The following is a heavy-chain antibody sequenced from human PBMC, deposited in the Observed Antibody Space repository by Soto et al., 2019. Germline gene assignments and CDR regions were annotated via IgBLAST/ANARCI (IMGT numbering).Heavy chain of an antibody. D-gene: IGHD6-13*01. J-gene: IGHJ4*02. CDR1: GGSISSYF. V-gene: IGHV4-59*01. CDR2: VYHTGTT. CDR3: ARDLAAVPRAFDY. Sequence: SETLSLTCTVSGGSISSYFYIWVRQPPGKGLEWIGSVYHTGTTDYNPSLKSRVTISVDTSKTQFSLNLRSVTAADTAVYYCARDLAAVPRAFDYWGRGTLVTVSS.